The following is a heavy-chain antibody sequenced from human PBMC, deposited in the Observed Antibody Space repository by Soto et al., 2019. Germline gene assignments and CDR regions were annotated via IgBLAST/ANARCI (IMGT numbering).Heavy chain of an antibody. V-gene: IGHV3-9*01. D-gene: IGHD3-22*01. CDR3: AKDRRSGYYSYFDY. CDR2: ISWNSGRI. Sequence: EVQLVESGGGLVQPGRSLRLSCTASGFTFDDYAMHWVRQAPGKGLEWVSGISWNSGRIGYADSVKGRFTISRDNAKNSLYLQMNSLRAEDTALYYCAKDRRSGYYSYFDYWGQGTLVTVSS. CDR1: GFTFDDYA. J-gene: IGHJ4*02.